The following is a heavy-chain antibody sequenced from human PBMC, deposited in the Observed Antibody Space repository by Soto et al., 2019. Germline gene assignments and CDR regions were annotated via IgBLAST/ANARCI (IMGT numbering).Heavy chain of an antibody. J-gene: IGHJ4*02. D-gene: IGHD5-18*01. CDR1: GFSVSAYY. CDR2: ISWNSGTR. V-gene: IGHV3-9*01. Sequence: EAQMEESGGGLIQPGGSLRLSCAASGFSVSAYYMTWVRQAPGKGLEWVSSISWNSGTRGYADSVKGRFTISRDNAKNSLYLQMDSLRTEDTAFYYCAKELGGYSYGYELDHWGQGTLVAVSS. CDR3: AKELGGYSYGYELDH.